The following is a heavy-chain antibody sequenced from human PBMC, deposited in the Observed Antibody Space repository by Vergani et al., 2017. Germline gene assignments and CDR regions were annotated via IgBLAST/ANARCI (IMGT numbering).Heavy chain of an antibody. Sequence: QVQLQESGPGLVKPSETLPLTCTVSGGSISSYYWSWIRQPAGKGLEWIGRIYTSGSTNYNPSLKSRVTMSVDTSKNQFSLKLSSVTAADTAVYYCARVSPGIAAAQGYYYYMDVWGKGTTVTVSS. CDR2: IYTSGST. V-gene: IGHV4-4*07. CDR1: GGSISSYY. CDR3: ARVSPGIAAAQGYYYYMDV. D-gene: IGHD6-13*01. J-gene: IGHJ6*03.